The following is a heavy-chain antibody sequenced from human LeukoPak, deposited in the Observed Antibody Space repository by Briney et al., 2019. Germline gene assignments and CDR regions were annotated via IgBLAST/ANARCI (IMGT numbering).Heavy chain of an antibody. V-gene: IGHV3-23*01. Sequence: SGGSLRLSCAASGFTFSTYAMSWVRQAPGKGLEWVSSISDSDGSTYYADSVKGRFTISRDNSKNTVYLQMNSLRAEDTAVYYCAKVGGSSMVRGVIHFDYWGQGTLVTVSS. CDR3: AKVGGSSMVRGVIHFDY. D-gene: IGHD3-10*01. CDR1: GFTFSTYA. CDR2: ISDSDGST. J-gene: IGHJ4*02.